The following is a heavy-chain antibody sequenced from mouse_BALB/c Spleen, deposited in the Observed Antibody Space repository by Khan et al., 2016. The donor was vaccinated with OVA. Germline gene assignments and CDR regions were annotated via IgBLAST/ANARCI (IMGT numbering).Heavy chain of an antibody. D-gene: IGHD4-1*01. CDR3: ASELGRYGAMDY. CDR2: ITNSGST. Sequence: EVQLQESGPGLVKPSQSLSLTCTVTGYSITSDYAWNLIRPFPGNKLEWMGYITNSGSTNYNPSLKSRISITRDPSNNQFFLQLNSVTTEDTATXYCASELGRYGAMDYRGQGTSVTVSS. V-gene: IGHV3-2*02. CDR1: GYSITSDYA. J-gene: IGHJ4*01.